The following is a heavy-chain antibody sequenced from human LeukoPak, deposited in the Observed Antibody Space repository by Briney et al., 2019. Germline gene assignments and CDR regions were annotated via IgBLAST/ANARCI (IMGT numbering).Heavy chain of an antibody. V-gene: IGHV4-39*01. J-gene: IGHJ4*02. CDR1: GRSISSSSAY. D-gene: IGHD5-18*01. CDR3: GGSRRFSYGYFDY. CDR2: IYYSKNT. Sequence: SETLSLTCTVSGRSISSSSAYWGWIRQPPGKGLEWIGIIYYSKNTYYNPSLKSRVTISADTSKNQFSPALGPFRATDTAGYYCGGSRRFSYGYFDYWGQGTLVTVSS.